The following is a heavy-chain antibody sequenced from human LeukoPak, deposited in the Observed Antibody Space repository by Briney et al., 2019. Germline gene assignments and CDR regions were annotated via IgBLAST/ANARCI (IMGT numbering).Heavy chain of an antibody. CDR3: AKDTQYSSSWLYYFDY. CDR2: ISYDGSNK. D-gene: IGHD6-13*01. J-gene: IGHJ4*02. V-gene: IGHV3-30*18. Sequence: PGRSLRLSCAASGFTFSSYGMHWVRQAPGKGLEWVAVISYDGSNKYCADSVKGRFTISRDNSKNTLYLQMNSLRAEDTAVYYCAKDTQYSSSWLYYFDYWGQGTLVTVSS. CDR1: GFTFSSYG.